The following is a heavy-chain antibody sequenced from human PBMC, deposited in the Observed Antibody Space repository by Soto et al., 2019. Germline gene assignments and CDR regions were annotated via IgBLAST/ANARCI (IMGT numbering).Heavy chain of an antibody. D-gene: IGHD1-20*01. J-gene: IGHJ6*03. V-gene: IGHV1-8*01. CDR3: ARTEGNWNYYYYYYMDV. Sequence: ASVKVSCKASGYTFTSYDINWVRQATGQGLEWMGWMNPNSGNTGYAQKFQGRVTMTRNTSISTAYQELSSLKSEDTAVYYCARTEGNWNYYYYYYMDVWGKGTTVTVSS. CDR1: GYTFTSYD. CDR2: MNPNSGNT.